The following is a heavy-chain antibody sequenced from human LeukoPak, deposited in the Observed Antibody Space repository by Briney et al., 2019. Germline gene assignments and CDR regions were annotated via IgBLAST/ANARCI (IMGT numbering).Heavy chain of an antibody. CDR1: GYTFTGYY. V-gene: IGHV1-2*02. CDR3: ARLAYSYGSDWFDP. D-gene: IGHD5-18*01. CDR2: INPNSGGT. J-gene: IGHJ5*02. Sequence: ASVKVSCKASGYTFTGYYMHWVRQAPGQGLEWMGWINPNSGGTNYAQKFQGRVTMTRDTSISTAYMELSRLRSDDTAVYYCARLAYSYGSDWFDPWGQGTLVTVSS.